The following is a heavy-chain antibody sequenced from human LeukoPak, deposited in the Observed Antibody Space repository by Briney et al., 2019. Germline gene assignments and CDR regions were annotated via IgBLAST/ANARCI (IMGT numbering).Heavy chain of an antibody. CDR1: GGSISSYY. CDR3: ARVGGRDYYDSSGYYYPEYFQH. D-gene: IGHD3-22*01. Sequence: ASETLSLTCTLSGGSISSYYWSWIRQPPGKGLEWIGYIYYSGSTNYNPSLKSRVTISVDTSKNQFSLKLSSVTAADTAVYYRARVGGRDYYDSSGYYYPEYFQHWGQGTLVTVSS. V-gene: IGHV4-59*01. J-gene: IGHJ1*01. CDR2: IYYSGST.